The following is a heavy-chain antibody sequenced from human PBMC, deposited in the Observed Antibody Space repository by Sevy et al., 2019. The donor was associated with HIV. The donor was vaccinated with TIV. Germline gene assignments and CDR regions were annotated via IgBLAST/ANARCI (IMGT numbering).Heavy chain of an antibody. J-gene: IGHJ6*03. Sequence: GGSLGLSCAASGFTVSSNYMSWVRQAPGKGLEWVSVIYSGGSTYYADSVKGRFTISRDNSKNTLYLQMNSLRAEDTAVYYCARIGVDTAMVTFHYYYMDVWGKGTTVTVSS. CDR3: ARIGVDTAMVTFHYYYMDV. V-gene: IGHV3-53*01. D-gene: IGHD5-18*01. CDR2: IYSGGST. CDR1: GFTVSSNY.